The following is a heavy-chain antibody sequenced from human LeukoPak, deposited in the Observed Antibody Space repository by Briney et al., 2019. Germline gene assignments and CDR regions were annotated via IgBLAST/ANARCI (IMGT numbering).Heavy chain of an antibody. D-gene: IGHD3-3*01. Sequence: GGSLRLSCAASGFTFSSYSMNWVRQAAGKGLEWVSYISSSSSTIYYADSVKGRFTISRDNAKNSLYLQMNSLRAEDTAVYYCAREGEPLYITILGHGDYFDYWGQGTLVTVSS. CDR3: AREGEPLYITILGHGDYFDY. CDR1: GFTFSSYS. V-gene: IGHV3-48*04. CDR2: ISSSSSTI. J-gene: IGHJ4*02.